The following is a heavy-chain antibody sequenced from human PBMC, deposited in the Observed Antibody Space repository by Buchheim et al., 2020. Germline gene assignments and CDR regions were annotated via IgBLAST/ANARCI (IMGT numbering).Heavy chain of an antibody. CDR1: GFTFSSYW. Sequence: EVQLVESGGDLVQPGGSLRLSCAASGFTFSSYWMHWVRQVPGKGLVWVSRINSDGSSTSYADSVKGRFTISRDNAKNTLYLQVNSLRDDDTAVYYCARGGDIVEVPAGLVWFDPWGQGTL. CDR3: ARGGDIVEVPAGLVWFDP. J-gene: IGHJ5*02. CDR2: INSDGSST. D-gene: IGHD2-2*01. V-gene: IGHV3-74*01.